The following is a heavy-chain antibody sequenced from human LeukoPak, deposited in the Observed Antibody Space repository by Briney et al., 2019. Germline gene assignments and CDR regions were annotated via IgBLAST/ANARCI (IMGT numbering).Heavy chain of an antibody. D-gene: IGHD1-26*01. V-gene: IGHV3-30*03. CDR1: GFTFSDHW. Sequence: GGSLRLSCAASGFTFSDHWMHWVRQLPGKGLEWVAVISHDGSNKYHADSVKGRFTISRDNSKNTLFVQMNSLRAEDTAVYYCARRMSSGYYGMDVWGQGTTVTVSS. CDR2: ISHDGSNK. CDR3: ARRMSSGYYGMDV. J-gene: IGHJ6*02.